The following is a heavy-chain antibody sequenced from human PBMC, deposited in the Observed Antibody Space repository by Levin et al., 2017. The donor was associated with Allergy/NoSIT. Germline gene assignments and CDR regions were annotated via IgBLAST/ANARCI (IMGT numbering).Heavy chain of an antibody. CDR3: ARATKNYYGSGSYPVGWYFDL. V-gene: IGHV4-34*01. D-gene: IGHD3-10*01. CDR1: GGSFSGYY. CDR2: INHSGST. Sequence: ESLKISCAVYGGSFSGYYWSWIRQPPGKGLEWIGEINHSGSTNYNPSLKSRVTISVDTSKNQFSLKLSSVTAADTSVYYCARATKNYYGSGSYPVGWYFDLWGRGTLVTVSS. J-gene: IGHJ2*01.